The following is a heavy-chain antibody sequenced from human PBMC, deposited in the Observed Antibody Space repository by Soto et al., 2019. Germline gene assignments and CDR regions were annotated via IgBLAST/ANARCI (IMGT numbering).Heavy chain of an antibody. CDR1: GASVSTGVYY. CDR3: AGAVSDFDVRRYRTSYFDQ. Sequence: SETLSLTCTVSGASVSTGVYYWTWIRQHPGKGLEWIGYIDNSGSTYHNPSLTGRVDISVDTSKNQFSLSLRSLTAADTAFYYCAGAVSDFDVRRYRTSYFDQWGQGILVTVS. J-gene: IGHJ4*02. V-gene: IGHV4-31*03. D-gene: IGHD2-21*02. CDR2: IDNSGST.